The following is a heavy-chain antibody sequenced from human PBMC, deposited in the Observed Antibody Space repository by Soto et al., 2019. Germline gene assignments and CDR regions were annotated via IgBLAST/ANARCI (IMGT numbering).Heavy chain of an antibody. V-gene: IGHV4-59*02. CDR1: GGSVNTYF. D-gene: IGHD3-10*01. Sequence: QVQLQESGPGLVRPSETLSLTCTVSGGSVNTYFWTWVRQPPGKALEWIGNIYYTGTTHFYLSLDIRVTLSVDTSTNQVSLRLTSVSAAAAAVYYCAGDRYPYGSGYTFPSWGEGAMVSVS. CDR3: AGDRYPYGSGYTFPS. CDR2: IYYTGTT. J-gene: IGHJ3*01.